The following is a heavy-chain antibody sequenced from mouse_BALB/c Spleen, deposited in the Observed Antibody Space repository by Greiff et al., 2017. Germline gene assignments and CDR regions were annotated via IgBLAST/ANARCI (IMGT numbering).Heavy chain of an antibody. Sequence: EVKLMESGGGLVKPGGSLKLSCAASGFTFSDYYMYWVRQTPEKRLEWVATISDGGSYTYYPDSVKGRFTISRDNAKNNLYLQMSSLKSEDTAMYYCAREVITTGAMDYWGQGTSVTVSS. D-gene: IGHD2-4*01. CDR2: ISDGGSYT. CDR1: GFTFSDYY. J-gene: IGHJ4*01. CDR3: AREVITTGAMDY. V-gene: IGHV5-4*02.